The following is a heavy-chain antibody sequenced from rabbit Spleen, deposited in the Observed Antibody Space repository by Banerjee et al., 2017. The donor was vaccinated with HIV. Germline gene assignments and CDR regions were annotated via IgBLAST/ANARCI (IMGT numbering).Heavy chain of an antibody. Sequence: QEQLEESGGGLVKTEGSMTLTCTASGFSFSRSYWMYWVRQAPGKGLELIACIYVGSAGHIYYASWAKGRFTISKPSSTKVTLQMTSLTAADTATYFCARDRDSTVYGGLNLWGQGTLVPVS. V-gene: IGHV1S45*01. CDR3: ARDRDSTVYGGLNL. D-gene: IGHD7-1*01. CDR1: GFSFSRSYW. J-gene: IGHJ4*01. CDR2: IYVGSAGHI.